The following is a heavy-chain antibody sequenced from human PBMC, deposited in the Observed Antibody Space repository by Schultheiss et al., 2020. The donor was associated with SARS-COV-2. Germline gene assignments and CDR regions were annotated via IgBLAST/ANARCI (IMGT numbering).Heavy chain of an antibody. V-gene: IGHV3-48*04. Sequence: GGSLRLSCAASGFTFSSYGMHWVRQAPGKGLEWVSYISSSGSTIYYADSVKGRFTISRDNAKNSLYLQMNSLRAEDTAVYYCARAVDTAERYYYYGMDVWGQGTTVTVSS. CDR1: GFTFSSYG. D-gene: IGHD5-18*01. CDR3: ARAVDTAERYYYYGMDV. J-gene: IGHJ6*02. CDR2: ISSSGSTI.